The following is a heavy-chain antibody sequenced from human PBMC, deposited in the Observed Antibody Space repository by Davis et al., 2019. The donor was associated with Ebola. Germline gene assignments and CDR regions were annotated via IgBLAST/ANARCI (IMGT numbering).Heavy chain of an antibody. CDR3: ARGGPSVYSSSFT. J-gene: IGHJ5*02. CDR1: EFTFSTYA. CDR2: ISSSGDTT. Sequence: GGSLRLSCAASEFTFSTYAMSWARQAPGKGLEWVSGISSSGDTTYYADFVKGRFTISRDNAKNTMHLQLNSLRADDTAVYYCARGGPSVYSSSFTWGQGTLVTVSS. V-gene: IGHV3-23*01. D-gene: IGHD6-13*01.